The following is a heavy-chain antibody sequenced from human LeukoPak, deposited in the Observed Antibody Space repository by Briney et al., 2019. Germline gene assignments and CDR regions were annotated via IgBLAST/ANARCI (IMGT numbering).Heavy chain of an antibody. Sequence: FGPTLVKPIQTLTLTCTFSGFSLSTNREGVGWIRQPPGKALEWLALIYWDDDKRYSPSLKGRLTITKDTSKNRVLLTMTNMDPVDTATYYCAHRRYAYSYDYYYFDYWGQGTLVTVYS. D-gene: IGHD5-18*01. V-gene: IGHV2-5*02. CDR1: GFSLSTNREG. CDR2: IYWDDDK. J-gene: IGHJ4*02. CDR3: AHRRYAYSYDYYYFDY.